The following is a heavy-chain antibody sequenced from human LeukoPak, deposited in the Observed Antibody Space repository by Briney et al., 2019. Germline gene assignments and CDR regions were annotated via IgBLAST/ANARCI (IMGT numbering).Heavy chain of an antibody. CDR1: GYTFTSYG. V-gene: IGHV1-18*01. CDR2: ISAYNGNT. J-gene: IGHJ6*02. Sequence: ASVKVSCKASGYTFTSYGISWVRQAPGQGLEWMGWISAYNGNTNYAQKLQGRVTMTTDTSTSTAYMELRSLRSDDTAVYYCARDYDTVMGYYGMDVWGQGTTVTVSS. D-gene: IGHD5-18*01. CDR3: ARDYDTVMGYYGMDV.